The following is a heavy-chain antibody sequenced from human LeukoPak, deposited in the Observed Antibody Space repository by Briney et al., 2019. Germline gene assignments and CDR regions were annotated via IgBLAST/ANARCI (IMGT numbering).Heavy chain of an antibody. Sequence: GGSLRLSRAASGFTFSSYAMMWVRLAPGKGLEWVSAVTGGGASTYYADSVKGRFTISRDNSGNTLYLQMNSLRVEDTAIYYCAKDSRGSIVRAFDSWGQGTLVTVSS. CDR1: GFTFSSYA. CDR3: AKDSRGSIVRAFDS. V-gene: IGHV3-23*01. J-gene: IGHJ4*02. D-gene: IGHD2-15*01. CDR2: VTGGGAST.